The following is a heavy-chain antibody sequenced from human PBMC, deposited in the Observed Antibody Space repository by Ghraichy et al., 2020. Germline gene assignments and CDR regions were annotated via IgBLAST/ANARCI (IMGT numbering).Heavy chain of an antibody. V-gene: IGHV4-34*01. CDR2: IYHTGSI. Sequence: SETLSLTCTVYGGSFSGYYWTWVRQPPGKGLEWIGEIYHTGSINSNPSLKSRVTISVDASKKEFSLKLRSVTAADTAVYYCARRYYLYYYGMDVWGQGTTVTVSS. J-gene: IGHJ6*02. CDR3: ARRYYLYYYGMDV. D-gene: IGHD3-10*01. CDR1: GGSFSGYY.